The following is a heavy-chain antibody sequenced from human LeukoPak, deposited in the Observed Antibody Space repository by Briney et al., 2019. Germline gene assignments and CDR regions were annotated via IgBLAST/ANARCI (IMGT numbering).Heavy chain of an antibody. CDR2: ISSSGSTI. CDR1: GFTFSDYY. Sequence: GGSLRLSCAASGFTFSDYYMSWIRQAPGKGLEWVSYISSSGSTIYYADSVKGRFTISRDNAKNSLYLQMNSLRAEDTAVYYCARDLRVMGCSSTSCYTGDAFDIWGQGTMVTVSS. J-gene: IGHJ3*02. V-gene: IGHV3-11*04. CDR3: ARDLRVMGCSSTSCYTGDAFDI. D-gene: IGHD2-2*02.